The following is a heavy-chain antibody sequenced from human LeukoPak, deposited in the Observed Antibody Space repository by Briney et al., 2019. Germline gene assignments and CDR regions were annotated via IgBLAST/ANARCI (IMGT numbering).Heavy chain of an antibody. CDR1: GFTFSSYA. Sequence: PGGSLRLSCAASGFTFSSYATSWVRQAPGKGLEWVSAISGSGGSTYYTDSVKGRFTISRDNSKNTLYLQMNSLRAEDTAVYYCAKDPRGIAARRPNDYWGQGTLVTISS. J-gene: IGHJ4*02. CDR2: ISGSGGST. CDR3: AKDPRGIAARRPNDY. D-gene: IGHD6-6*01. V-gene: IGHV3-23*01.